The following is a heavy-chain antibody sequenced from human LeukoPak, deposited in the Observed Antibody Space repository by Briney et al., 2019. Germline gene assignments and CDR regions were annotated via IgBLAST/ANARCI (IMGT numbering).Heavy chain of an antibody. CDR2: ISSSSSYI. CDR3: AREGWELLNAFDI. D-gene: IGHD1-26*01. Sequence: PGGSLRLSCAASGFTFSSYSMNWVRQAPRKGLEWVSSISSSSSYIYHADSVKGRFTISRDNAKNSLYLQMNSLRAEDTAVYYCAREGWELLNAFDIWGQGTMVTVSS. CDR1: GFTFSSYS. J-gene: IGHJ3*02. V-gene: IGHV3-21*01.